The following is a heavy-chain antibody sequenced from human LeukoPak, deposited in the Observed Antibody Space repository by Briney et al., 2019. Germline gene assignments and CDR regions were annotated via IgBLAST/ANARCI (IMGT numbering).Heavy chain of an antibody. CDR1: GGSFSGYY. CDR2: ISISGGAK. V-gene: IGHV3-48*03. J-gene: IGHJ4*02. CDR3: SRDGPGDY. D-gene: IGHD1-14*01. Sequence: LSLTCAVYGGSFSGYYWNWVRQAPGKGLEWVSYISISGGAKYYADSVEGRFTISRDNAKNSLYLQMSSLRVEDTAVYYCSRDGPGDYWGQGTLVTVSS.